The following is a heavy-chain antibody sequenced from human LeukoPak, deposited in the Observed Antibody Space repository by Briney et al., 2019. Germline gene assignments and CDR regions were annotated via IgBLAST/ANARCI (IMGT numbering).Heavy chain of an antibody. V-gene: IGHV3-23*01. CDR2: MSGSGGST. CDR1: GFTFSTYA. Sequence: PGGSLRLSCAASGFTFSTYAMSWVRQAPRKGLEWVPTMSGSGGSTNYADSVKGRFTISRDNSKNMLYLQMNSLRAEDTAVYYCAKDKGGYGGPLDCWGQGTLVTVSS. D-gene: IGHD5-12*01. J-gene: IGHJ4*02. CDR3: AKDKGGYGGPLDC.